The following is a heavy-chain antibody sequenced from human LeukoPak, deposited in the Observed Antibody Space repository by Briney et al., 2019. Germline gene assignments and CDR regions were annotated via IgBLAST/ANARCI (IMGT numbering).Heavy chain of an antibody. D-gene: IGHD3-10*01. J-gene: IGHJ4*02. CDR1: GFTFSSYA. CDR2: ISSDGYRT. Sequence: GGSLRLSCAASGFTFSSYAMSWVRQAPGKGLQWVAVISSDGYRTDYPDSVRGRFTISRDNFKNTVDLQMISVTAEDTAMYFCAKGLGTGSVLARPLHYWGQGTLVTVSS. CDR3: AKGLGTGSVLARPLHY. V-gene: IGHV3-30*18.